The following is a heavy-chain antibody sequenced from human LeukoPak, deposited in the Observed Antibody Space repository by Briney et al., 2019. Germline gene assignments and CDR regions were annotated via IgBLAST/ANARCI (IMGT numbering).Heavy chain of an antibody. CDR1: GYSISSGYY. D-gene: IGHD1-20*01. V-gene: IGHV4-38-2*02. CDR3: ARDLRYNWNPDAFDI. CDR2: IYHSGST. J-gene: IGHJ3*02. Sequence: PSETLSLTCTVSGYSISSGYYWGWIRPPPGKGLEWIGSIYHSGSTYYNPSLKSRVTISVDTSKNQFPLKLSSVTAADTAVYYCARDLRYNWNPDAFDIWGQGTMVTVSS.